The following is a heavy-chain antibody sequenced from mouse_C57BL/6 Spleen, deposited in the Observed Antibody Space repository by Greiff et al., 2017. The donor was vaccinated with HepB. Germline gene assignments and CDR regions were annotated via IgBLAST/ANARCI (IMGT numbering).Heavy chain of an antibody. D-gene: IGHD1-1*01. CDR3: ARPNYGSSEGFAY. CDR2: ISSGSSTI. CDR1: GFTFSDYG. V-gene: IGHV5-17*01. J-gene: IGHJ3*01. Sequence: DVQLQESGGGLVKPGGSLKLSCAASGFTFSDYGMHWVRQAPEKGLEWVAYISSGSSTIYYADKVKGRFTISRDNAKNTLFLQMTSLRSEDTAMYYCARPNYGSSEGFAYWGQGTLVTVSA.